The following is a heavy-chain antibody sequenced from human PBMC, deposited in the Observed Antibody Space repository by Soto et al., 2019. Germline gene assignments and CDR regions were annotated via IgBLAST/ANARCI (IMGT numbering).Heavy chain of an antibody. CDR1: GGTFSSYA. J-gene: IGHJ6*02. CDR2: IIPIFGTA. V-gene: IGHV1-69*13. CDR3: ARAGGSPMTTVTTAQFYYYGMDV. Sequence: GASVKVSCKASGGTFSSYAISWVRQAPGQGLEWMGGIIPIFGTANYAQKFQGRVTITADESTSTAYMELSSLRSEDTAVYYCARAGGSPMTTVTTAQFYYYGMDVWGQGTTVTVSS. D-gene: IGHD4-4*01.